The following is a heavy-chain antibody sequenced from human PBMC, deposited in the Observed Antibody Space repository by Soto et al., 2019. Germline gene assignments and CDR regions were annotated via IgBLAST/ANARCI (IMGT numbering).Heavy chain of an antibody. V-gene: IGHV4-34*01. CDR3: ARGMGAENTFYYYFGMDV. J-gene: IGHJ6*02. CDR1: GGSFSAYH. Sequence: QVQLQQWGAGLLKPSETLSLACAVYGGSFSAYHWSWIRQPPGKGLEWIGEINHSGSTKYNPSLKSRVTISVYTSKNQFSLKLSSVTAADTAVYYCARGMGAENTFYYYFGMDVWGQGTTVTVSS. CDR2: INHSGST. D-gene: IGHD3-16*01.